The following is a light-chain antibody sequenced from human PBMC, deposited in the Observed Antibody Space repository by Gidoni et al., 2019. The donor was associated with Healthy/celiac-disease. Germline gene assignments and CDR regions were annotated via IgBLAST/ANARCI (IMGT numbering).Light chain of an antibody. J-gene: IGKJ1*01. CDR2: GAS. CDR3: QQYGSSQAT. CDR1: PSVSSSY. V-gene: IGKV3-20*01. Sequence: EIVLTQSPGTLPLSPGESATLSCRASPSVSSSYLAWYQQKPGQAPRLLIYGASSRATGIPDRFSGSGSGTDFTLTISRLEPEDFAVYYCQQYGSSQATFGQGTKVEIK.